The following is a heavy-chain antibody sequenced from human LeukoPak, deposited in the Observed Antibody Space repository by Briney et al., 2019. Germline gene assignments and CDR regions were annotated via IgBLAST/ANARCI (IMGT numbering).Heavy chain of an antibody. D-gene: IGHD2-15*01. CDR1: GFTFSTYE. CDR3: ARVRCSGGGCFYNFDY. CDR2: LSSSSTYV. V-gene: IGHV3-21*01. Sequence: GGSLRLSCAASGFTFSTYEMNWVRQAPGKGLEWVSSLSSSSTYVYYADSVKGRFTISRDNAKNSLYLQMNSLRAEDTAVYYCARVRCSGGGCFYNFDYWGQGSLVTVSS. J-gene: IGHJ4*02.